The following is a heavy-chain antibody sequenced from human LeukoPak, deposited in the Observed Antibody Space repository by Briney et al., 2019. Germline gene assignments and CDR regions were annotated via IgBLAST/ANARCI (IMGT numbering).Heavy chain of an antibody. V-gene: IGHV4-34*01. D-gene: IGHD1-26*01. CDR1: GGSFSGYY. Sequence: SETLSLTCAVYGGSFSGYYWSWIRQPPGKGLEWIGEINHSGSTNYNPSLKSRVTISVDTSKNQFSLKLSSVTAADTAVYYCAKRPYSGSYFFDYWGQGTLVTVSS. J-gene: IGHJ4*02. CDR2: INHSGST. CDR3: AKRPYSGSYFFDY.